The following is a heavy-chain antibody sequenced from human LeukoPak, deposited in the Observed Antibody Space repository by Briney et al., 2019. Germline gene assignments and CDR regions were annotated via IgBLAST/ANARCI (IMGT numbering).Heavy chain of an antibody. CDR2: IKQDGSEK. D-gene: IGHD1-26*01. Sequence: TGGSLRLSCAASEFIVSINYMTWVRQAPGKGLEWVANIKQDGSEKYYVDSVEGRFTVSRDNTKNSLYLQMNSLRAEDTAVYYCTMIEWERWRGWGQGTLVTVSS. V-gene: IGHV3-7*01. CDR3: TMIEWERWRG. J-gene: IGHJ4*02. CDR1: EFIVSINY.